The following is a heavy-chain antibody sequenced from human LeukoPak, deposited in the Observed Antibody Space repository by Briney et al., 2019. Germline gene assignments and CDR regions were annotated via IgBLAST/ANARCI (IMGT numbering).Heavy chain of an antibody. CDR2: IKEDESEQ. D-gene: IGHD3-22*01. Sequence: GGSLRLSCAASGITFSSFWMSWVRQAPGKGLEWVAIIKEDESEQNYVDSVKGRFTISRDNAQSSLYLQMNSLRAEDTAVYYCARHYYESSGYYAFDIWGQGTMVTVSS. CDR3: ARHYYESSGYYAFDI. V-gene: IGHV3-7*01. J-gene: IGHJ3*02. CDR1: GITFSSFW.